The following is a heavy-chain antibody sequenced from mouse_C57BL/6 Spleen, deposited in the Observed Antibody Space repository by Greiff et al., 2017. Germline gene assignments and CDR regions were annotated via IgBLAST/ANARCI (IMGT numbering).Heavy chain of an antibody. CDR3: ARNYDYDGTPLFDY. V-gene: IGHV1-82*01. CDR1: GYAFSSSW. Sequence: QVQLQQSGPELVKPGASVKISCKASGYAFSSSWMNWVKQRPGKGLEWIGRIYPGDGDTNYNGKFKGKATLTADKSSSTAYMQLSSLTSEDSAVYFCARNYDYDGTPLFDYWGQGTTLTVSS. D-gene: IGHD2-4*01. CDR2: IYPGDGDT. J-gene: IGHJ2*01.